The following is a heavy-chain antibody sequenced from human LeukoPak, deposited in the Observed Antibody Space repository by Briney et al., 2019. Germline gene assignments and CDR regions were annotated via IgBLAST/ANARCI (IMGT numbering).Heavy chain of an antibody. CDR2: IYSGGST. J-gene: IGHJ4*02. CDR1: GFTVSSNY. D-gene: IGHD3-22*01. Sequence: SGGSLRLSCAASGFTVSSNYMSWVRQAPGKGLEWVSVIYSGGSTYYADSVKARFTISRDNSKNTLYLQMNSLRAEDTAVYYCARARYYDSSGYTLWGQGTLVTVSS. CDR3: ARARYYDSSGYTL. V-gene: IGHV3-53*01.